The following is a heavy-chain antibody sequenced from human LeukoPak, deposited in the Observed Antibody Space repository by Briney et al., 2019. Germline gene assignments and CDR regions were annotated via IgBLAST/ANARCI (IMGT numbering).Heavy chain of an antibody. Sequence: ASVKVSCKASGGTFSSYAISWVRQAPGQGLEWMGGITPIFGTANYAQKFQGRVTITADESTSTAYMELSSLRSEDTAVYYCARDLGYCSGGSCYDYWGQGTLVTVSS. D-gene: IGHD2-15*01. CDR3: ARDLGYCSGGSCYDY. J-gene: IGHJ4*02. V-gene: IGHV1-69*13. CDR1: GGTFSSYA. CDR2: ITPIFGTA.